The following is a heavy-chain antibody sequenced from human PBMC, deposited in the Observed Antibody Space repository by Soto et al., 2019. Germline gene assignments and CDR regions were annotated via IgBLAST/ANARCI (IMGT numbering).Heavy chain of an antibody. J-gene: IGHJ3*02. V-gene: IGHV1-2*04. CDR1: GYTFTGYY. CDR2: INPNSGGT. CDR3: ARDQIVVITSSDAFDI. Sequence: ASVKVSCKASGYTFTGYYMHWVRQAPGQGLEWMGWINPNSGGTNYAQKFQGWVTMTRDTSTSTAYMELRSLRSDDTAVYYCARDQIVVITSSDAFDIWGQGTMVTVSS. D-gene: IGHD3-22*01.